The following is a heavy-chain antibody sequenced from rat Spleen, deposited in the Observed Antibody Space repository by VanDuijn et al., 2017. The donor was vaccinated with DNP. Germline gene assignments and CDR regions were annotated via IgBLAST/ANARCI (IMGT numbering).Heavy chain of an antibody. CDR3: TRDDIGTTRFDY. J-gene: IGHJ2*01. V-gene: IGHV2S30*01. CDR2: SES. Sequence: SESYYNSALKSRLSISRDTSKSQVFLKMNSLQTEDTAIYFCTRDDIGTTRFDYWGQGVMVTVSS. D-gene: IGHD1-5*01.